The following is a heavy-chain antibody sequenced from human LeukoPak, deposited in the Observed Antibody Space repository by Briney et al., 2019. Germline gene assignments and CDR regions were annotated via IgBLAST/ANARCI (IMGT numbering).Heavy chain of an antibody. J-gene: IGHJ4*02. CDR1: GGSISSYY. CDR3: ARLASGSYGPLTPFDY. CDR2: IYYSGST. D-gene: IGHD1-26*01. Sequence: SETLSLTCTVSGGSISSYYWSWVRQPPGKGLEWIGDIYYSGSTNYNPSLKSRVTISVDTSKNQFSLRLSSVTAADTSVSYSARLASGSYGPLTPFDYWGQGTLVTVSS. V-gene: IGHV4-59*08.